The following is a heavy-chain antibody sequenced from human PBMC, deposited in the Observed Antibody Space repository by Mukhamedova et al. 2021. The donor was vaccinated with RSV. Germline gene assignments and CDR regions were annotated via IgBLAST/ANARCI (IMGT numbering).Heavy chain of an antibody. J-gene: IGHJ6*02. CDR3: ARDPDHYFGIDV. Sequence: KGRFTISRDNAKNSLHLQMNSLRAEDTAVYYCARDPDHYFGIDVWGQGTTVTVSS. V-gene: IGHV3-48*03.